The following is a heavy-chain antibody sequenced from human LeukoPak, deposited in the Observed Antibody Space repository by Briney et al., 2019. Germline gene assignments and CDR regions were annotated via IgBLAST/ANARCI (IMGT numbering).Heavy chain of an antibody. V-gene: IGHV4-39*07. Sequence: NTSETLSLTCTVSGGSVSSSSYCWGWIRQPPGKGLEWIGEINHSGSTNYNPSLKSRVTISVDTSKNQFSLKLSSVTAADTAVYYCALQQLVSGDFGYWGQGTLVTVSS. CDR3: ALQQLVSGDFGY. CDR1: GGSVSSSSYC. J-gene: IGHJ4*02. D-gene: IGHD6-13*01. CDR2: INHSGST.